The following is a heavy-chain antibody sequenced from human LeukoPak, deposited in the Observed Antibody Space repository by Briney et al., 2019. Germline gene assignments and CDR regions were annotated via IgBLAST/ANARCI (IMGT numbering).Heavy chain of an antibody. J-gene: IGHJ4*02. CDR3: SRGEGSGTF. CDR1: GFTFTNYG. D-gene: IGHD1-26*01. Sequence: GRSLRLSCVASGFTFTNYGMHWVRQAPGKGLEWVAVICYDGSQEYYADSVKGRFSISRDNSKNTLYLQMNSLRAEDTAVYYCSRGEGSGTFWGQGTLVTVSS. CDR2: ICYDGSQE. V-gene: IGHV3-33*01.